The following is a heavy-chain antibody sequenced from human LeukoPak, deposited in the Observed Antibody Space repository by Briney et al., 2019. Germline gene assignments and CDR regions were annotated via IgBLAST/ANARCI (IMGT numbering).Heavy chain of an antibody. Sequence: SETLSLTCTVSGGSISSSSYYWGWIRQPPGKGLEWIGSIYYSGSTYYNPSLKSRVTISVDTSKNQFSLKLSSVTAADTAVYYCARRLGTPGTPWRHDYWGQGTLVTVSS. J-gene: IGHJ4*02. CDR3: ARRLGTPGTPWRHDY. V-gene: IGHV4-39*01. CDR1: GGSISSSSYY. D-gene: IGHD1-1*01. CDR2: IYYSGST.